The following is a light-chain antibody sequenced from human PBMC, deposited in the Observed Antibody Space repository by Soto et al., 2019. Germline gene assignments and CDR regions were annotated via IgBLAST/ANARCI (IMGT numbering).Light chain of an antibody. CDR2: DAS. J-gene: IGKJ4*01. CDR1: QSVNSY. CDR3: QQRSIWPPA. Sequence: EIVLTQSPATLSLSPGERATLSCRASQSVNSYLVWYQQKPGQAPRLLIFDASTRATGIPARFSGSGSGTDFTLTISSLEPEDFAVYYCQQRSIWPPAFGGGTKVEIK. V-gene: IGKV3-11*01.